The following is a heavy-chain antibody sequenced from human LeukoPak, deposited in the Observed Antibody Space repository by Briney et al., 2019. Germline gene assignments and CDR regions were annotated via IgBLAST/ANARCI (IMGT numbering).Heavy chain of an antibody. CDR1: GCTISTYY. CDR2: IYYRGNT. D-gene: IGHD5-24*01. CDR3: GRLAWDAYNYDACDI. J-gene: IGHJ3*02. Sequence: PSETLSLTCTGSGCTISTYYWSWIRQPPGKGLEWIGYIYYRGNTNYNPSLQSRVSITVDTSKNQFSQQLTSVTAADTAVYYCGRLAWDAYNYDACDIWGQGTMVTVSS. V-gene: IGHV4-59*08.